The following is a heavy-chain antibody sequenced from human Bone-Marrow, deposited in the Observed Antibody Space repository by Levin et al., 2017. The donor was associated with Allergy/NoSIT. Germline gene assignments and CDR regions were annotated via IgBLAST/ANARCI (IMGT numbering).Heavy chain of an antibody. Sequence: GGSLRLSCSASGFTSEDYTISWFRQAPGKGLEWVGFIRSRHYGGTTEYAASVKGRLTLSRDDSKSIAYLQVNSLKTEDTAMYFCTRDFAPYSGYDWDAFDIWGQGTMVTVSS. CDR3: TRDFAPYSGYDWDAFDI. D-gene: IGHD5-12*01. V-gene: IGHV3-49*03. CDR1: GFTSEDYT. J-gene: IGHJ3*02. CDR2: IRSRHYGGTT.